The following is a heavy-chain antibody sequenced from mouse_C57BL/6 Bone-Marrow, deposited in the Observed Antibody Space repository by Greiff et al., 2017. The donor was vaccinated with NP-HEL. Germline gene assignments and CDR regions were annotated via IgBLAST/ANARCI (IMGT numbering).Heavy chain of an antibody. CDR2: IWRGGST. CDR1: GFSLTSYG. CDR3: AKNDYYSNYPYYAMDY. J-gene: IGHJ4*01. V-gene: IGHV2-5*01. D-gene: IGHD2-5*01. Sequence: QVQLKESGPGLVQPSQSLSITCTVSGFSLTSYGVHWVRQSPGKGLEWLGVIWRGGSTDYNAAFMSRMSITKDNSKSQVFFKMNSLQADDTAIYYCAKNDYYSNYPYYAMDYWGQGTSGTVSS.